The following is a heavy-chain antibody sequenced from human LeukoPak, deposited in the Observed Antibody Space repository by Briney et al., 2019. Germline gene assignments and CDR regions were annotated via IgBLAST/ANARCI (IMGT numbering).Heavy chain of an antibody. D-gene: IGHD3-10*01. V-gene: IGHV1-2*02. CDR2: INPNSGGT. CDR3: GITMVRGVLFGMDV. CDR1: VYTFTGYY. Sequence: ASVKVSCKASVYTFTGYYMHCVPHAPAQGLVWMGWINPNSGGTNNAQKFQGRVTMTRDTSISTAYMELSRLRSDDTAVYYCGITMVRGVLFGMDVWGQGTTVTVSS. J-gene: IGHJ6*02.